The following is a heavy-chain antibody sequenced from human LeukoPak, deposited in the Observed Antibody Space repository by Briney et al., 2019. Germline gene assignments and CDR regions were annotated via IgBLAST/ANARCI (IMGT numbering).Heavy chain of an antibody. Sequence: ASVKVSCKASGYTFTSYDINWVRQATGQGLEWMGWMNPNSGNTGYAQKFQGRVTTTRNTSITTAYMELSSLRSEDTAVYYCARGPHTSGWPQQYYWGQGTLVTVSS. CDR3: ARGPHTSGWPQQYY. J-gene: IGHJ4*02. V-gene: IGHV1-8*01. CDR1: GYTFTSYD. CDR2: MNPNSGNT. D-gene: IGHD6-19*01.